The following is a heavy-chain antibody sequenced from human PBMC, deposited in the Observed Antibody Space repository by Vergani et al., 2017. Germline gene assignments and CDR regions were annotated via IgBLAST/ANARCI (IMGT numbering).Heavy chain of an antibody. CDR2: ISYDGSNK. V-gene: IGHV3-30-3*01. J-gene: IGHJ4*02. CDR1: GFTFSSYA. Sequence: QVQLVESGGGVVQPGRSLRLSCAASGFTFSSYAMHWVRQAPGKGLEWVAVISYDGSNKYYADSVKGRFTISRDNSKNTLYLQMNSLRAEDTAVYYCANGRGRELYNTLDYWGQGTLVTVSS. D-gene: IGHD1-1*01. CDR3: ANGRGRELYNTLDY.